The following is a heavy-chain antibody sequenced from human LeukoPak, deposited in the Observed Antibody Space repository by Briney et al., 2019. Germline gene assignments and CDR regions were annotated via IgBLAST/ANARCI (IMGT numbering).Heavy chain of an antibody. J-gene: IGHJ4*02. Sequence: SETLSLTCTVSGGSISSGSYYWSWIRQPAGKGLEWIGRIYTSGSTNYNPSLKSRVTISVDTSKNQFSLKLSSVTAADTAVYYCARSYGDNLNFDYWGQGSLVTVSS. CDR1: GGSISSGSYY. V-gene: IGHV4-61*02. CDR3: ARSYGDNLNFDY. D-gene: IGHD4-17*01. CDR2: IYTSGST.